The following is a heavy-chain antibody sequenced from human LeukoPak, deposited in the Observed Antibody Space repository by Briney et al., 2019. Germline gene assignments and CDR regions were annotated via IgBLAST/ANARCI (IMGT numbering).Heavy chain of an antibody. CDR1: GGSISSYY. CDR3: ARDRIAAAGNYYYYGMDV. D-gene: IGHD6-13*01. V-gene: IGHV4-59*01. J-gene: IGHJ6*02. CDR2: IYYSGST. Sequence: SETLSLTCTVSGGSISSYYWSWIRQPPGKGLEWIGYIYYSGSTYYNPSLKSRVTISVDTSKNQFSLKLSSVTAADTAVYYCARDRIAAAGNYYYYGMDVWGQGTTVTVSS.